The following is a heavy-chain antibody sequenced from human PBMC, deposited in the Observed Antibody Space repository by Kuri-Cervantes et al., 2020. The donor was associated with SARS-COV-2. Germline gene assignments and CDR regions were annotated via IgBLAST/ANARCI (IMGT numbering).Heavy chain of an antibody. CDR1: GFTFDDYG. CDR3: ARDSSPTHSAGPAAIGC. Sequence: GGSLRLSCAASGFTFDDYGMNWVRQAPGKGLEWVSSISSSSSYIYYADSVKGRFTISRDNAKNSLYLQMNSLRAEDTAVYYCARDSSPTHSAGPAAIGCWGQGTLVTVSS. V-gene: IGHV3-21*01. J-gene: IGHJ4*02. D-gene: IGHD2-2*01. CDR2: ISSSSSYI.